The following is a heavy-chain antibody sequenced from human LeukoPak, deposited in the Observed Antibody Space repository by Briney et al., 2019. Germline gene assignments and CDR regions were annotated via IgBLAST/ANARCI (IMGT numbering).Heavy chain of an antibody. CDR2: IYHSGST. Sequence: SETLSLTCTVSGYSISSGYYWGCIRQPPGKGLEWIGSIYHSGSTHYNPSLKTRVTISVDTSKNQFSLKLSSVTAADTAVYYCARRGSYYYYYYMDVWGKGTTVTVSS. CDR1: GYSISSGYY. V-gene: IGHV4-38-2*02. D-gene: IGHD1-26*01. J-gene: IGHJ6*03. CDR3: ARRGSYYYYYYMDV.